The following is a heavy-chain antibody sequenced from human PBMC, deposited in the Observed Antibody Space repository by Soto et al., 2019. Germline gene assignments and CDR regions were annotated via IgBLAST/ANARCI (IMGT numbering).Heavy chain of an antibody. Sequence: ASVKVSCKASGYRVTQYVIHWVCQAPGQRLEWMGWIGAGNGNRKYSQNFQGRVTLTRDTSASTAYMELSSLRSEDTAVYYCASCPQNCITTSPCCLFFDYWGQGTLVTVSS. J-gene: IGHJ4*02. CDR1: GYRVTQYV. V-gene: IGHV1-3*01. D-gene: IGHD2-2*01. CDR2: IGAGNGNR. CDR3: ASCPQNCITTSPCCLFFDY.